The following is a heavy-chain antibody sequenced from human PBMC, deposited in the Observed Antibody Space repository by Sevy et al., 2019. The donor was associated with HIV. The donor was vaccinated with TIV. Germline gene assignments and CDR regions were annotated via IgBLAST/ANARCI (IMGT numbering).Heavy chain of an antibody. V-gene: IGHV3-11*06. J-gene: IGHJ4*02. CDR3: ARRAGNCDYFDY. CDR2: ISGISTYT. D-gene: IGHD1-20*01. CDR1: GFSFSDYY. Sequence: GGSLRLSCAASGFSFSDYYVSWIRQAPGKGLEWVSYISGISTYTNYADSVKGRFTISRDNAKNSMYLQLNSLRAEDTAVYYCARRAGNCDYFDYWGQGTLFTVS.